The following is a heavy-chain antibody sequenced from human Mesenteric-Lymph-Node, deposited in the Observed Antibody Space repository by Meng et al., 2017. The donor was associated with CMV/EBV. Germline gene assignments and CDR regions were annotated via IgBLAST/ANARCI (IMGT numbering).Heavy chain of an antibody. CDR3: ARDRFSLGGMDV. CDR2: VYYSGST. Sequence: GSLRLSCTVSGGSISGSGYYWGWIRQPPGKGLEWIGTVYYSGSTYYNPSLNSRVTISVDTSKNQFSLKLSSVTAADTAVYYCARDRFSLGGMDVWGQGTTVTVSS. V-gene: IGHV4-39*07. J-gene: IGHJ6*02. CDR1: GGSISGSGYY. D-gene: IGHD3-16*01.